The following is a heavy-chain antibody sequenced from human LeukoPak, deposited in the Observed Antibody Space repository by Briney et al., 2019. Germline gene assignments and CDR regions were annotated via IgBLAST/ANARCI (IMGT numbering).Heavy chain of an antibody. Sequence: SETLSLTCTVSGGSISSYYWSWIRQPPGKGLEWIGYIYYSGSTTYNPSLKSRVIISVDTSKNQFSLKLSPVIAADTAVYYCARVGVDYSGNIIKYYFDYWVQGTLVTVSS. D-gene: IGHD4-23*01. CDR1: GGSISSYY. J-gene: IGHJ4*02. CDR3: ARVGVDYSGNIIKYYFDY. CDR2: IYYSGST. V-gene: IGHV4-59*01.